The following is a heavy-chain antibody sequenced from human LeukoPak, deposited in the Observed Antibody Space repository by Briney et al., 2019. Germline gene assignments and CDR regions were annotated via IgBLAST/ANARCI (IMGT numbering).Heavy chain of an antibody. V-gene: IGHV1-69*04. CDR2: IIPILGIA. Sequence: SVKVSCKASGGTFSSYAISWVRQAPGQGLEWMGRIIPILGIANYAQKFQGRVTITADKSTSTAYMELSSLRSEDTAVYYCARDRGDGGTPRGFDPWGQGTLVTVSS. D-gene: IGHD1-26*01. CDR1: GGTFSSYA. J-gene: IGHJ5*02. CDR3: ARDRGDGGTPRGFDP.